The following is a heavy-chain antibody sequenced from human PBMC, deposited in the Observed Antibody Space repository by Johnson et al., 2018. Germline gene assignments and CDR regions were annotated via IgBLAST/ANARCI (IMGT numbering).Heavy chain of an antibody. CDR1: GFTFDDYT. Sequence: VQLVETGGVVVQPGGSLRLACAASGFTFDDYTMHWVRQAPGKGLEWVSLISWDGGSTYYADSVTGRFAISRDNSKNSLYLQMNSLRTEDTALYYCANGDSSFGAFDIWGQGTMVTVSS. CDR3: ANGDSSFGAFDI. CDR2: ISWDGGST. D-gene: IGHD3-22*01. J-gene: IGHJ3*02. V-gene: IGHV3-43*01.